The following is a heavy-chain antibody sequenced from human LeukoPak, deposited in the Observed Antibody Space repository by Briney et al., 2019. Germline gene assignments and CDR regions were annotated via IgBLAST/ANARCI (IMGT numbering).Heavy chain of an antibody. CDR2: IIPIFGTA. D-gene: IGHD5-12*01. CDR1: GGTFSSYA. J-gene: IGHJ5*02. Sequence: SVKVSCKASGGTFSSYAISWVRQAPGQGLEWMGGIIPIFGTANYAQKFQGRVTMTRDTSTSTVYMELSSLRSKDTAVYYCARGYSGYDLFLNWFDPWGQGTLVTVSS. V-gene: IGHV1-69*05. CDR3: ARGYSGYDLFLNWFDP.